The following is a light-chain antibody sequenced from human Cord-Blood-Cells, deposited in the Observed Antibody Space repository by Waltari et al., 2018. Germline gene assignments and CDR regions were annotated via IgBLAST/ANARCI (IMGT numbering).Light chain of an antibody. CDR3: QQRSNWPLT. Sequence: EIALTQFPATLSLSPGERPPLSCRASQSVSSYLAWYQQKPGQAPRLLIYDASNRATGIPARFSGSGSGTDFTLTISSLEPEDFAVYYCQQRSNWPLTCGGGTKVEIK. CDR1: QSVSSY. CDR2: DAS. V-gene: IGKV3-11*01. J-gene: IGKJ4*01.